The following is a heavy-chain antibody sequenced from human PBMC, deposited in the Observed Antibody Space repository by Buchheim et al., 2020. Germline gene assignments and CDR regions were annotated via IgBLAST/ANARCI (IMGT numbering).Heavy chain of an antibody. Sequence: EVQLVESGGGLVKSGGSLRLSCAISGFTFSSYGMHWVRQAPGKGLEWVSSISSSSSYIYYTDSVKGRFTISRDNAKNSLYLQMNSLRVEDTAVYYCARGPDVPMREFDYWGQGTL. CDR3: ARGPDVPMREFDY. D-gene: IGHD3-22*01. V-gene: IGHV3-21*01. CDR2: ISSSSSYI. J-gene: IGHJ4*02. CDR1: GFTFSSYG.